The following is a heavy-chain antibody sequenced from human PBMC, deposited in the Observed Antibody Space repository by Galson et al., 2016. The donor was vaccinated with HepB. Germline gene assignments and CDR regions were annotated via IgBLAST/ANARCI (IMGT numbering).Heavy chain of an antibody. CDR1: GGTFSSYG. CDR3: ATLDRDDPYDYGMDV. D-gene: IGHD1-1*01. J-gene: IGHJ6*02. V-gene: IGHV1-69*13. CDR2: IIPIFGTA. Sequence: SVKVSCKASGGTFSSYGISWVRQAPGQGLEWMGGIIPIFGTANYAQKFQGRLTITADDSARTAYMELSSLRSEDTAVYYCATLDRDDPYDYGMDVWGQGTTVTVSS.